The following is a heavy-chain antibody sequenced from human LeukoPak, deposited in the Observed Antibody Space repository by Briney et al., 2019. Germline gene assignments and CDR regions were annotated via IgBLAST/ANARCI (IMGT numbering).Heavy chain of an antibody. CDR2: INPNSGGT. D-gene: IGHD3-22*01. V-gene: IGHV1-2*06. CDR3: ARAPLGPGFYYESTGYYYFDC. CDR1: GYTFTGYY. J-gene: IGHJ4*02. Sequence: ASVKVSCKASGYTFTGYYMHWVRQAPGQGLEWMGRINPNSGGTNYAQKFQGRVTIIADESMGTAYMDLSSLRSNDTAVYFCARAPLGPGFYYESTGYYYFDCWGQGSLVTVSS.